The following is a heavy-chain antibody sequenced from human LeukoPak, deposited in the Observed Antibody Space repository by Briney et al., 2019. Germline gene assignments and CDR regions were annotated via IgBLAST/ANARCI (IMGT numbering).Heavy chain of an antibody. CDR2: IKQDGSEK. J-gene: IGHJ5*02. CDR1: GFTFSSYW. Sequence: GGSLRLSCAASGFTFSSYWMSWVRQAPGKGLEWVANIKQDGSEKYYVDSVKGRFTISRDNAKNSLYLQMNSLRAEDTAVYYCASVRDCSSTSCYYNWFDPWGQGTLVTVSS. D-gene: IGHD2-2*01. V-gene: IGHV3-7*01. CDR3: ASVRDCSSTSCYYNWFDP.